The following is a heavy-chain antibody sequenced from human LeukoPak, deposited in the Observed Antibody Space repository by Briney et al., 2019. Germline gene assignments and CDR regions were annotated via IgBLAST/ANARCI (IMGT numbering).Heavy chain of an antibody. CDR3: AKDRGYSYGLDY. CDR1: GFTFSSYG. J-gene: IGHJ4*02. V-gene: IGHV3-33*06. Sequence: GGSLRLSCAASGFTFSSYGMHWVRQAPGKGLEGVAVIWYDGSNKYYADSVKGRFTISRDNSKNTLCLQMNSLRAEDTAVYYCAKDRGYSYGLDYWGQGTLVTVSS. CDR2: IWYDGSNK. D-gene: IGHD5-18*01.